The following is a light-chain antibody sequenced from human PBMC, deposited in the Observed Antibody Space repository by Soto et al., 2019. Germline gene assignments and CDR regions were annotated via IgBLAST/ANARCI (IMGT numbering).Light chain of an antibody. V-gene: IGKV3-20*01. CDR2: GAS. CDR1: QFVSSRN. J-gene: IGKJ5*01. Sequence: EIVLTQSPGTLSLSAGESATLLCRASQFVSSRNLAWYQQKPGQAPRLLIYGASSRATGIPDRFSGSGSGTDFTLTTTPLEPEDFAVYFCQQYGSSPITFGQGTRLDMK. CDR3: QQYGSSPIT.